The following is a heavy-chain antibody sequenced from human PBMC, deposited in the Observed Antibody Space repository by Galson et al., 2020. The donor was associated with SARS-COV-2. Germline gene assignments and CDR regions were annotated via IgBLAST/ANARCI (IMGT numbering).Heavy chain of an antibody. J-gene: IGHJ6*02. Sequence: ASETLSLTCTVSGGSISNGGYFWSWIRQRPGKGLEWIGFISYSGSTYYSPSLKSRVTISADTSKQQFSLKLASVTAADTAVYFWERDIGYSGYDTYYYGMDAWGQGTTVSV. CDR3: ERDIGYSGYDTYYYGMDA. D-gene: IGHD5-12*01. CDR2: ISYSGST. CDR1: GGSISNGGYF. V-gene: IGHV4-31*03.